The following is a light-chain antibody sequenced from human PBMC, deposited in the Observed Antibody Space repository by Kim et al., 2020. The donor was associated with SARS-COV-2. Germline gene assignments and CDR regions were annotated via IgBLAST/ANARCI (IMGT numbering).Light chain of an antibody. V-gene: IGKV3-20*01. CDR1: QSVTSSY. Sequence: SPVERATISCRASQSVTSSYLAWYQQKPGKAPRLLIYGASSRATGIPYRFSGSGSGTDFTLTISRLEPEDFAVYYCQQYGSSPKTFGQGTKVDIK. CDR2: GAS. J-gene: IGKJ1*01. CDR3: QQYGSSPKT.